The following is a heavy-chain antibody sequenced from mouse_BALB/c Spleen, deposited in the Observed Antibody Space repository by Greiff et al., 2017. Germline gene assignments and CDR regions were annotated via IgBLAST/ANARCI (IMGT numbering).Heavy chain of an antibody. CDR3: VVPGYAMDY. J-gene: IGHJ4*01. CDR2: ILPGSGST. CDR1: GYTFSSYW. D-gene: IGHD5-1*01. V-gene: IGHV1-9*01. Sequence: QVHVKQSGAELMKPGASVKISCKATGYTFSSYWIEWVKQRPGHGLEWIGEILPGSGSTNYNEKFKGKATFTADTSSNTAYMQLSSLTSEDSAVYYCVVPGYAMDYWGQGTSVTVSS.